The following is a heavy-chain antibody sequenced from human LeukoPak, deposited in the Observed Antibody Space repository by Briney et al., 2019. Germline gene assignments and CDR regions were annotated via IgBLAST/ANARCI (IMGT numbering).Heavy chain of an antibody. J-gene: IGHJ4*02. Sequence: GGSLRLSCAASGFTFSSYWMSWVRQAPGKGLEWVANIKQDGSEKYYLDSVKGRFTISRGNAKNSLYLQMNSLRAEDTAVYYCARLLWFGELSGFDYWGQGTLVTVSS. CDR1: GFTFSSYW. D-gene: IGHD3-10*01. CDR2: IKQDGSEK. CDR3: ARLLWFGELSGFDY. V-gene: IGHV3-7*05.